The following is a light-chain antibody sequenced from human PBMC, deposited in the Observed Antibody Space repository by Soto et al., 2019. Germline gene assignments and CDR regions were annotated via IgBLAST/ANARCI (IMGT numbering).Light chain of an antibody. CDR3: QQYNSNMCT. CDR1: QTISSW. J-gene: IGKJ1*01. V-gene: IGKV1-5*03. CDR2: KAS. Sequence: DIPMTQSPSTLSASVGDRVTITCRASQTISSWLAWYQQKPGKAPKLLIYKASSLESGVPSRFSGSGSGTEFTLTISSLQPDDFATYYCQQYNSNMCTFGQGTKVEIK.